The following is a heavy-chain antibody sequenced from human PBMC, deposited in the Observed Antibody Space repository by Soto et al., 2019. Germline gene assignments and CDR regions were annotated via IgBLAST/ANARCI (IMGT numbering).Heavy chain of an antibody. D-gene: IGHD3-10*02. CDR2: IYHSGST. Sequence: QVQLQESGPGLVKPSGTLSLTCAVSGGSISSSNWWSWVRQPPGKGLEWIGEIYHSGSTNYNPSPKSRVTISVDKSKNQFSLKLSSVTAADMAVYYCASVRGGYYYAMDVWGQGTTVTVSS. CDR3: ASVRGGYYYAMDV. J-gene: IGHJ6*02. V-gene: IGHV4-4*02. CDR1: GGSISSSNW.